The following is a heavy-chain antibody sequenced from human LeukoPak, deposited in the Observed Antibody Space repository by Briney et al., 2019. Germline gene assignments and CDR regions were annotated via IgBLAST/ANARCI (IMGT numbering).Heavy chain of an antibody. CDR2: IYYSGST. D-gene: IGHD4-23*01. J-gene: IGHJ3*02. CDR1: GGSISSSRYY. Sequence: SETLSLTCTVSGGSISSSRYYWGWIRQPPGKGLEWIGSIYYSGSTYYNPSLKSRVTISVDTSKNQFSLKLSSVTAADTAVYYCAVYYGGNPDAFDIWGQGTTVTVSS. V-gene: IGHV4-39*01. CDR3: AVYYGGNPDAFDI.